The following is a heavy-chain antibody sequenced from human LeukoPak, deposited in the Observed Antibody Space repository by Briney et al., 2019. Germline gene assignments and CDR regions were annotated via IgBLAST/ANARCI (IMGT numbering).Heavy chain of an antibody. CDR2: IYPGDSDT. CDR3: ARLGSTYSSGWYR. CDR1: GYSFTSYW. J-gene: IGHJ4*02. D-gene: IGHD6-19*01. Sequence: GESLKISCKGSGYSFTSYWIGWVSQMPGKGLEWMGIIYPGDSDTRYSPSFQGQVTISADKSISTAYLQWSSLKASDTAMYYCARLGSTYSSGWYRWGQGTLVTVSS. V-gene: IGHV5-51*01.